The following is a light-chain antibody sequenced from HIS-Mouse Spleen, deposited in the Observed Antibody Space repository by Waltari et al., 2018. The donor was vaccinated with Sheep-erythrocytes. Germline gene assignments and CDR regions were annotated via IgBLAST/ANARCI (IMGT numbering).Light chain of an antibody. CDR3: QQFNSHPMYT. Sequence: EIVLTQYPATLSLSPGERATLSCRASQSVSSYLAWYQQKPGQAPRLLIYDASNRATGIPARFSGSGSGTDFTLTISSLEPEDFATYYCQQFNSHPMYTFGQGTKLEIK. CDR1: QSVSSY. CDR2: DAS. V-gene: IGKV3-11*01. J-gene: IGKJ2*01.